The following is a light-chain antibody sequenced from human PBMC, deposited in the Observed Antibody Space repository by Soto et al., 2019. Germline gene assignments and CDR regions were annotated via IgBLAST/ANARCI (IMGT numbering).Light chain of an antibody. Sequence: QSALTQPASVSGSPGQSIAISCSGTISDVGAYNYVSWYQQRPGKAPKLMISEVTNRPSGVSDRFAGSKSGNTASLTISGLQAEDEGDYFCSSFTTSSTWVFGGGTKLPVL. CDR2: EVT. J-gene: IGLJ3*02. CDR1: ISDVGAYNY. V-gene: IGLV2-14*01. CDR3: SSFTTSSTWV.